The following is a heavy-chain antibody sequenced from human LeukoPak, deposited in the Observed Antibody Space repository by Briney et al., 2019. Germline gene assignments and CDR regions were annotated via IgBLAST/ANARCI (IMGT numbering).Heavy chain of an antibody. D-gene: IGHD6-13*01. J-gene: IGHJ4*02. CDR3: AREGGTFSSNLDYFDL. Sequence: GGSLRLSCTASGFTFRRYTINWVRQAPGKGLEWVSSISSNGYYIYYAVSLEGRFTISRDNAKNSLYLQMDDLRAEDTAMYYCAREGGTFSSNLDYFDLWGQGTLVTVSS. CDR2: ISSNGYYI. V-gene: IGHV3-21*01. CDR1: GFTFRRYT.